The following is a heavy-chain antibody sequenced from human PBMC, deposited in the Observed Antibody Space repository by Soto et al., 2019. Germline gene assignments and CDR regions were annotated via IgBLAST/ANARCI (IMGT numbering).Heavy chain of an antibody. CDR2: TIPLFGTT. D-gene: IGHD3-10*01. CDR1: GDTFKNSV. CDR3: VAELDFGKLSVV. V-gene: IGHV1-69*01. Sequence: QVQLVQSGVEVNKPGSSVRVSCKASGDTFKNSVISWVRQAPGQGLEWMGGTIPLFGTTDYALKFQGRLTITTDESTTTAYMEVSRLTSEDTAVYYCVAELDFGKLSVVWGQGTTVIV. J-gene: IGHJ6*02.